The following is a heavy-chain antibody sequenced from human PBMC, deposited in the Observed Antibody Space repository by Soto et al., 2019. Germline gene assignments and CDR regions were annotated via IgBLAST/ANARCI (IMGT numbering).Heavy chain of an antibody. Sequence: XESLKISCTGSGYSFASYWISWVRQMPGKGLEWMGRIDPSDSYTNYSPSFQGHVTISADKSISTAYLQWSSLKASDTAMYYCARRFVVGYYGMDAWGRGTTVTVSS. D-gene: IGHD2-15*01. CDR1: GYSFASYW. J-gene: IGHJ6*02. CDR3: ARRFVVGYYGMDA. V-gene: IGHV5-10-1*01. CDR2: IDPSDSYT.